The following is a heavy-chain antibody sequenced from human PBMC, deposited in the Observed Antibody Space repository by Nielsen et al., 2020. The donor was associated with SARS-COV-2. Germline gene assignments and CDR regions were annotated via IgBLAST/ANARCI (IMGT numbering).Heavy chain of an antibody. CDR2: ISYDANNK. V-gene: IGHV3-33*05. CDR1: GFTFSSYG. CDR3: ARKGHDYSLDY. J-gene: IGHJ4*02. Sequence: GGSLRLSCAASGFTFSSYGIHWVRQAPGKGLEWVAFISYDANNKYYADSVKGRFTISRDNSKNTLYLQMNSLRAEDTAVYYCARKGHDYSLDYWGQGTLVTVSS. D-gene: IGHD4-11*01.